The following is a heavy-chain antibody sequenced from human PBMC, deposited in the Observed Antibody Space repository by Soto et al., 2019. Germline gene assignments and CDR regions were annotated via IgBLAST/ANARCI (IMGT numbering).Heavy chain of an antibody. Sequence: QVQLQESGPGLVKPSETLSLTCTVSGGSISSYYWSWIRQPPGKRLEWIGYISDSGTTNYNPSLNSRVTISRDTSKNQFSLKLSTVTAADTALYYCARQHGVPTDYYFDYWGQGTLVTVSS. CDR2: ISDSGTT. CDR1: GGSISSYY. D-gene: IGHD3-16*01. J-gene: IGHJ4*02. CDR3: ARQHGVPTDYYFDY. V-gene: IGHV4-59*08.